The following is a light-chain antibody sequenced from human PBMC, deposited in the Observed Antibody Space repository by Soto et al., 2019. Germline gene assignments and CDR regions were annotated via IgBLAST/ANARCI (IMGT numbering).Light chain of an antibody. J-gene: IGKJ1*01. CDR3: QQYGRSSWT. Sequence: EIVLAQSPGTLSLSPGERATLSCRASQSVSSSYLAWYQQKPGQAPRLLIYGASSRATGIPDRFSGSGSGTDFTLTISRLELEDCGVYYCQQYGRSSWTFGQGNKVNIK. CDR2: GAS. V-gene: IGKV3-20*01. CDR1: QSVSSSY.